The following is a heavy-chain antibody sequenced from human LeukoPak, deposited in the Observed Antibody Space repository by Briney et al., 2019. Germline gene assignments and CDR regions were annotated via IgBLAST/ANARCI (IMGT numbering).Heavy chain of an antibody. CDR2: IYYSEST. CDR3: ARVRYRYGSFAY. V-gene: IGHV4-59*01. Sequence: SETLSLTCTGSGGSISSYYWSWIRQPPGKGLDGIGYIYYSESTNYNPSLKSRGTISVDTSKNQFSLKLSSVPGADPAVYYCARVRYRYGSFAYWGQGTLVTVSS. D-gene: IGHD5-18*01. CDR1: GGSISSYY. J-gene: IGHJ4*02.